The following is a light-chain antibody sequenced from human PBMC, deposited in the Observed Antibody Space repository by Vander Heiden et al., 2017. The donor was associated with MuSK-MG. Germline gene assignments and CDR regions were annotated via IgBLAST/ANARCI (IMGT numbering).Light chain of an antibody. CDR1: SSNSGAGYD. V-gene: IGLV1-40*01. Sequence: QSVLTQPPSVSGAPGQRVTISCTASSSNSGAGYDVHWYQQLPGTAPNLLIYGNSNRPSGVPDRFSGSKSGTSASLAITGLQAEDEADYYCQSYDSSRSGWVFGGGTKLTVL. CDR2: GNS. CDR3: QSYDSSRSGWV. J-gene: IGLJ3*02.